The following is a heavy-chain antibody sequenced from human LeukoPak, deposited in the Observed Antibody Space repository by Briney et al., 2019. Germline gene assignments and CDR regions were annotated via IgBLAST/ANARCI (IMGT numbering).Heavy chain of an antibody. V-gene: IGHV1-8*01. CDR1: GYTFTSYD. CDR3: ARGPYGSGSYQFDY. J-gene: IGHJ4*02. D-gene: IGHD3-10*01. CDR2: MNPNSGNT. Sequence: AASVKVSCKASGYTFTSYDINWVRQATGQGLEWMGWMNPNSGNTGYAQKFQGRVTMTRNTSISTAYMELSSLRSEDTAVYYCARGPYGSGSYQFDYWGQGTLVTVYS.